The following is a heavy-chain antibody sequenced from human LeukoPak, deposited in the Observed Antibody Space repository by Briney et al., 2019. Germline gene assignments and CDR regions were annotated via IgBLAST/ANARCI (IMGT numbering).Heavy chain of an antibody. Sequence: GASVKVSCKASGGTFSSYAISWVRQAPGQGLEWMGGIIPIFGTANYAQKFQGRVTITADESTSTAYMELSSLRSEDTAVYYCARASLRYFDWLRRYYYYYMDVWGKGTTVTVSS. CDR1: GGTFSSYA. CDR3: ARASLRYFDWLRRYYYYYMDV. CDR2: IIPIFGTA. J-gene: IGHJ6*03. V-gene: IGHV1-69*13. D-gene: IGHD3-9*01.